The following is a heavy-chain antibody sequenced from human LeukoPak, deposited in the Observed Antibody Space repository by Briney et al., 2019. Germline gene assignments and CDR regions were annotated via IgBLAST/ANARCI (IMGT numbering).Heavy chain of an antibody. CDR2: IKQDGSEK. Sequence: GESLRLSCAASGFTFSSYSMNWVRQAPGKGLEWVANIKQDGSEKYYVDSVKGRFTISRDNAKNSLYLQMNSLRAEDTAVYYCARGGCSSTSCYADDAFDIWGQGTMVTVSS. D-gene: IGHD2-2*01. CDR1: GFTFSSYS. J-gene: IGHJ3*02. CDR3: ARGGCSSTSCYADDAFDI. V-gene: IGHV3-7*01.